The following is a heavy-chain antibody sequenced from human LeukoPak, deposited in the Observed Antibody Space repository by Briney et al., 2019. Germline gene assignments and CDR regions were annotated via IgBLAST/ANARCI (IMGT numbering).Heavy chain of an antibody. CDR3: ARDLVSLTGYLDY. CDR2: IIPIFGTA. V-gene: IGHV1-69*05. Sequence: ASVKVSCKASGGTFSSYAISWVRQAPGQGLEWMGRIIPIFGTANYAQKFQGRVTITTDESTSTAYMELSSLRSEDTAVYYCARDLVSLTGYLDYWGQGTLVTVSS. CDR1: GGTFSSYA. J-gene: IGHJ4*02. D-gene: IGHD3-9*01.